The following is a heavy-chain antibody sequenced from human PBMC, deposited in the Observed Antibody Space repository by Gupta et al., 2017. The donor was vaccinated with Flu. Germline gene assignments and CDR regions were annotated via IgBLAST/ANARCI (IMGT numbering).Heavy chain of an antibody. CDR1: GYTFTDYY. J-gene: IGHJ4*02. CDR2: VDPEDGET. D-gene: IGHD1-26*01. Sequence: SCKVSGYTFTDYYTHWVKQAPGEGLEWMGLVDPEDGETIYAEKFQGRVTLTADTPSDTAYMELSSLRSDDTAVYYCATVGATTLDFWGQGTLVTVSS. V-gene: IGHV1-69-2*01. CDR3: ATVGATTLDF.